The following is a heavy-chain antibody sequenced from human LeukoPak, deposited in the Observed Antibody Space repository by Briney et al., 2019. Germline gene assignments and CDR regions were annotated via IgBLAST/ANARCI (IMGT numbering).Heavy chain of an antibody. J-gene: IGHJ4*02. V-gene: IGHV1-2*02. D-gene: IGHD3-22*01. Sequence: GASVKVSCKASGYTFTDYYMHWVRQAPGQGLEWMGWIKPNSGGANYAQKFQGRVTMTRDTSISTAYMELSRLTSDDTAIYYCARDGHDSSGYYEDYWGQGTMVTVSS. CDR3: ARDGHDSSGYYEDY. CDR2: IKPNSGGA. CDR1: GYTFTDYY.